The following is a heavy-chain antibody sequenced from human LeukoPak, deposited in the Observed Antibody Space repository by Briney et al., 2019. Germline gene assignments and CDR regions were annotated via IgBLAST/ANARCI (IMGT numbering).Heavy chain of an antibody. CDR1: GGSISSSSYY. Sequence: SETLSLTCTVSGGSISSSSYYGGWIRQPPGKGLEWIGNIYYSGSTYYSPSLKSRVTISVDTSKNQFSLKLSSVTAADTAVYYCARSGAWSAFDYRGQGTLVTVSS. V-gene: IGHV4-39*07. CDR2: IYYSGST. CDR3: ARSGAWSAFDY. J-gene: IGHJ4*02. D-gene: IGHD6-19*01.